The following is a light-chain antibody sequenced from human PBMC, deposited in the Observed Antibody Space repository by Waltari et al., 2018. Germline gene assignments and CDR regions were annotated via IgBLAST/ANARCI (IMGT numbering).Light chain of an antibody. CDR3: QHYVRLPAT. Sequence: EIVLTQSPGTLSLSPGERATLSCRASPSVGTSLAWYQQKRGQAPRLLIYGTFRRATGIPDRFSGSGSGTDFSLTISRLEPEDYAVYYCQHYVRLPATFGQGTKVEIK. CDR1: PSVGTS. CDR2: GTF. V-gene: IGKV3-20*01. J-gene: IGKJ1*01.